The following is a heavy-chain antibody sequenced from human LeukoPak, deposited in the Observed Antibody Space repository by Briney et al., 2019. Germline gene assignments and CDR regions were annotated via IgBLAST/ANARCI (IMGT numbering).Heavy chain of an antibody. Sequence: PGGSLRLSCAASGFTFSSYAMSWVRQAPGKGLEWVSAISGSGGSTYYADSVKGRFTISRDNSKNTLYLQMNSLRAEDTAVYYCAKLTYQDGAKAAARWITQSGDYWGQGTLVTVSS. V-gene: IGHV3-23*01. CDR3: AKLTYQDGAKAAARWITQSGDY. J-gene: IGHJ4*02. CDR2: ISGSGGST. D-gene: IGHD1-26*01. CDR1: GFTFSSYA.